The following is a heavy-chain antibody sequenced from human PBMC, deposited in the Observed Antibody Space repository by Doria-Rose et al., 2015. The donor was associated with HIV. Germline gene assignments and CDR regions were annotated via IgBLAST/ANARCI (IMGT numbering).Heavy chain of an antibody. V-gene: IGHV1-46*01. Sequence: QVQLQPSGAALVKPGASVTISCNASGYIFTDYNMDWVKQCPGTSLEWIGDVNPKCDSMRYNQKFKRKATLTRDRSPSTGCMERRSLTSEDKAVYYCARPIYYDYGWFSYWVQGTLVTVS. CDR2: VNPKCDSM. CDR3: ARPIYYDYGWFSY. J-gene: IGHJ4*03. CDR1: GYIFTDYN. D-gene: IGHD3-16*01.